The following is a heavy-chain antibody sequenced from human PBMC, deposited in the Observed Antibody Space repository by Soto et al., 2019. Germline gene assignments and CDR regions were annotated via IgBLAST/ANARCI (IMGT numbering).Heavy chain of an antibody. CDR3: ARAGDSSGPVALGY. J-gene: IGHJ4*01. CDR1: GGSISSGGSS. V-gene: IGHV4-30-2*01. Sequence: PSETPSLTCAVSGGSISSGGSSWSWILHPPGKGLEWIGYIYHSGSTYYNPSLKSRVTISVDRPKNQFSLKLSSVTAADTAVYYCARAGDSSGPVALGYWGQGTLVTVSS. CDR2: IYHSGST. D-gene: IGHD6-19*01.